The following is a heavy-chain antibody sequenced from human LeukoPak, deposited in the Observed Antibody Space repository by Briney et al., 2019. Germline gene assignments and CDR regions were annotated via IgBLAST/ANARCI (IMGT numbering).Heavy chain of an antibody. CDR3: ARERFDSSGNYFHY. J-gene: IGHJ4*02. CDR1: GGTFSSYA. CDR2: IIPILGIA. V-gene: IGHV1-69*04. Sequence: SVKLSRKASGGTFSSYAISWVRQAPGQGLEWMGRIIPILGIANYAQKFQGRVTITADKSTSTAYMELSSLRSEDTAVYYCARERFDSSGNYFHYWGQGTLVTVPS. D-gene: IGHD3-22*01.